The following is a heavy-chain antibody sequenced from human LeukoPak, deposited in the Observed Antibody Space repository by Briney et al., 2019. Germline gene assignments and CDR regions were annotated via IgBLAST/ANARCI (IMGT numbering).Heavy chain of an antibody. CDR2: INHSGST. D-gene: IGHD3-10*01. V-gene: IGHV4-34*01. J-gene: IGHJ6*02. Sequence: PSETLSLTCAVYGGSFSGYYWSWIRQPPGKGLEWSGEINHSGSTNYNPSLKSRVTISVDTSQNQFSLKLSSVTAADTAVYYCARGFYYGSGSYRTYYYGMDVWGQGTTVTVSS. CDR3: ARGFYYGSGSYRTYYYGMDV. CDR1: GGSFSGYY.